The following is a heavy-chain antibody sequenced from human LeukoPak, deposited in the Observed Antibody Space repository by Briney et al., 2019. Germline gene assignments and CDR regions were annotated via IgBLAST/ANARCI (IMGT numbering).Heavy chain of an antibody. CDR3: ARGSGSGWPLDR. Sequence: GGSVRLSCAASGVXVSRNFISWVRQAPGKGHQWVAIMYAGGTTDYSDSVRGRFHISRDSSNNTLSLQINSLGVEDTAVYYCARGSGSGWPLDRGGQGDLVTVSS. CDR1: GVXVSRNF. V-gene: IGHV3-53*01. D-gene: IGHD6-19*01. CDR2: MYAGGTT. J-gene: IGHJ5*02.